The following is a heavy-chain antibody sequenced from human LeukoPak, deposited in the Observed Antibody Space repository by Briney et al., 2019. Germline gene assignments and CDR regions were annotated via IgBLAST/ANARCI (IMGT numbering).Heavy chain of an antibody. CDR1: GYTFTSYG. CDR3: AREGAMTYSWSY. CDR2: INPNSGGT. J-gene: IGHJ4*02. D-gene: IGHD3-3*01. Sequence: GASVKVSCKASGYTFTSYGISWVRQAPGQGLEWMGWINPNSGGTHYAQRFQGRVTMTRDTSISTAYMELSRLRSDDTAVYYCAREGAMTYSWSYWGQGTLVTVSS. V-gene: IGHV1-2*02.